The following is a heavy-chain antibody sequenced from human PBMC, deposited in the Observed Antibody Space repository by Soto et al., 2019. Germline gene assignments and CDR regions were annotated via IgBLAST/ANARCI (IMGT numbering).Heavy chain of an antibody. V-gene: IGHV4-34*01. Sequence: PSETLSLTCAVYGGSFSGYYWSWIRQPPGKGLEWIGEINHSGSTNYNPSLKSRVTISVDTSKTQFSLKLSSVTAADTAVYYCARGPTYYDILPGYSRFDYWGQGTLVTVSS. J-gene: IGHJ4*02. D-gene: IGHD3-9*01. CDR1: GGSFSGYY. CDR3: ARGPTYYDILPGYSRFDY. CDR2: INHSGST.